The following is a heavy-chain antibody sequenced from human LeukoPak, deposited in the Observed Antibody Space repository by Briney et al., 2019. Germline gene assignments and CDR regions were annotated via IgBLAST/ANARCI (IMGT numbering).Heavy chain of an antibody. V-gene: IGHV3-74*01. CDR1: GFTLSNYW. CDR3: AREGGAAAAVPDY. CDR2: INSDGTST. Sequence: GGSLRLSCAASGFTLSNYWMHWVRQAPGKGLVWVSRINSDGTSTTYADSVKGRFTISRDNAKNTLYLQMNSLRAEDTAVYYCAREGGAAAAVPDYWGQGTLVTVSS. D-gene: IGHD6-13*01. J-gene: IGHJ4*02.